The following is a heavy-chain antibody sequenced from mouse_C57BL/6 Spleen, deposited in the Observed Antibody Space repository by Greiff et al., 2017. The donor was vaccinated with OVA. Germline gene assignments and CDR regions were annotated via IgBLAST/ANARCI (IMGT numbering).Heavy chain of an antibody. D-gene: IGHD1-1*01. CDR2: INPYNGDT. V-gene: IGHV1-20*01. J-gene: IGHJ1*03. Sequence: EVQLLESGPELVKPGDSVKISCKASGYSFTGYFMNWVMQSHGKSLEWIGRINPYNGDTFYNQKFKGKATLTVDKSSSTAHMELRSLTSEDSAVYYCARTTVVYWYFDVWGTGTTVTVSS. CDR3: ARTTVVYWYFDV. CDR1: GYSFTGYF.